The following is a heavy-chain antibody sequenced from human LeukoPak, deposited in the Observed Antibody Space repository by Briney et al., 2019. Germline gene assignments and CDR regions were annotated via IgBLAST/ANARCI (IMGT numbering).Heavy chain of an antibody. V-gene: IGHV3-30*04. CDR1: GFTFSSYA. D-gene: IGHD5-12*01. J-gene: IGHJ4*02. CDR3: ARDPELSAATIIQLHYFDF. Sequence: GGSLRLFCAASGFTFSSYAMHWVRQAPGKGLEWVAVISYDGSNKYYADSVKGRFTISRDNSKNTLYLQMNSLRAEDTAVYYCARDPELSAATIIQLHYFDFWGQGTLVTVSS. CDR2: ISYDGSNK.